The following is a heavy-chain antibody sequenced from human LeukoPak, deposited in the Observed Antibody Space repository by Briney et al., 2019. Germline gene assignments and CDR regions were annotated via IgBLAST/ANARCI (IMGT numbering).Heavy chain of an antibody. CDR3: ARGPRGATTGGGDFNS. CDR2: VLPLSTTI. CDR1: GGAFSSST. D-gene: IGHD3-16*01. Sequence: ASVKVSCKASGGAFSSSTIHWVRQAPDEGLEWMGRVLPLSTTINYAQKFQGRVSISADASTKTVYMELSSLTSDDTAVYYCARGPRGATTGGGDFNSWGQGTLVIVSS. V-gene: IGHV1-69*15. J-gene: IGHJ4*02.